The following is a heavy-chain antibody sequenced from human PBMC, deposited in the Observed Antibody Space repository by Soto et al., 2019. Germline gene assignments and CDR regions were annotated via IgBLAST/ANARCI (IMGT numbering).Heavy chain of an antibody. Sequence: QVQLQQWGAGLLKPSETLSLTCAVYGGSFSGYYWSWISQPPGKGLEWIGEINHSGSTNYNPPLKSRVTISVDTSKNQFSLKLSSVTAADTAVYYCARCGWLHRTYDYWGQGTLVTVSS. CDR1: GGSFSGYY. CDR3: ARCGWLHRTYDY. D-gene: IGHD5-12*01. V-gene: IGHV4-34*01. CDR2: INHSGST. J-gene: IGHJ4*02.